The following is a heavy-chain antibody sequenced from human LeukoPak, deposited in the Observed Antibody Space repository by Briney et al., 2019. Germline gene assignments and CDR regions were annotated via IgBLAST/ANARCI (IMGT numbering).Heavy chain of an antibody. CDR2: IWYDGSNK. CDR1: GFTFSSYG. CDR3: ARDRQWLVYGMDV. Sequence: GGSLRLSCEASGFTFSSYGMHWVRQAPGKGLEWVAVIWYDGSNKYYADSVKGRFTISRDNSKNTLYLQMNSLRAEDTAVYYCARDRQWLVYGMDVWGQGTTVTVSS. V-gene: IGHV3-33*01. J-gene: IGHJ6*02. D-gene: IGHD6-19*01.